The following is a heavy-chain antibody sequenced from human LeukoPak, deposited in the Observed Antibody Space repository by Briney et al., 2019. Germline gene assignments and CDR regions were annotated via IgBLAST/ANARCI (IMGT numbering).Heavy chain of an antibody. Sequence: HPGRSLRLSCAASGFTFDDYAMHWVRQAPGKGLEWVSGISWNSGSMGYADSVKGRFTISRDNAKNSLYVQMNSLREEDTALYYCAKDRLAKSIVGATTAAFDIWGQGTMVTVSS. V-gene: IGHV3-9*01. D-gene: IGHD1-26*01. J-gene: IGHJ3*02. CDR3: AKDRLAKSIVGATTAAFDI. CDR2: ISWNSGSM. CDR1: GFTFDDYA.